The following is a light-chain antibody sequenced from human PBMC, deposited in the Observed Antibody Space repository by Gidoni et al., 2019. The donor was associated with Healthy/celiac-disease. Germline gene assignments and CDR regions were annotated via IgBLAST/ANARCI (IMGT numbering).Light chain of an antibody. CDR3: QQYNNWPRT. J-gene: IGKJ1*01. CDR2: GAS. Sequence: LQVPHSPATLSVSPGERAALSCRASQSVSSNLAWYQQKPGQAPRLLIYGASTRATGIPARFSGGGSGTEFTLTISSLQSEDFAVYYCQQYNNWPRTFXQXTKVXIK. CDR1: QSVSSN. V-gene: IGKV3-15*01.